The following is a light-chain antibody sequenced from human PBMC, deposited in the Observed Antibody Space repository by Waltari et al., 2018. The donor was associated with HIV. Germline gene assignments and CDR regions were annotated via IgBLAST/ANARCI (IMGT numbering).Light chain of an antibody. J-gene: IGLJ1*01. CDR1: SSNVGSDDL. CDR2: EVT. CDR3: YSCPRSGIRYV. Sequence: QSALTQPASVSGSPGQSITISCTGTSSNVGSDDLVPWYQQHPGEAPKLIIYEVTKRPSGVSNRFSGSKSGNTASLTISGLQAEDEADYYCYSCPRSGIRYVFGTGTKVTVL. V-gene: IGLV2-23*02.